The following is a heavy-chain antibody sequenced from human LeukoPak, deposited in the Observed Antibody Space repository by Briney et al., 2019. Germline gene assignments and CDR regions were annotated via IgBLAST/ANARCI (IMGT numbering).Heavy chain of an antibody. CDR3: ARGSIDGSATYDAVVAYYFDY. V-gene: IGHV4-4*07. D-gene: IGHD3-10*01. Sequence: PSETLSLTCTVSGGSISGYCWNWIRQPSGRGLEWIGHIYTSGSTKYNPSLKSRVTMSIDTSRDQFSLQVTSVTAADTAVYYCARGSIDGSATYDAVVAYYFDYWGQGTLVTVSS. CDR1: GGSISGYC. CDR2: IYTSGST. J-gene: IGHJ4*02.